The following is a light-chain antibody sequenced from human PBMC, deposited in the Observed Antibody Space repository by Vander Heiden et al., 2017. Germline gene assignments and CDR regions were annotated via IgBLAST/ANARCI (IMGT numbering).Light chain of an antibody. CDR2: AAS. CDR3: QQYYRYPPYT. Sequence: IRMTQSPSSLSASTGDRVTITCRASQGISSYLAWYQQKPGKAPKLLIYAASNLQSGVPSRFSGSGSGTDFTLTISCLQSEEFATYYCQQYYRYPPYTFGQGTKLEIK. J-gene: IGKJ2*01. CDR1: QGISSY. V-gene: IGKV1-8*01.